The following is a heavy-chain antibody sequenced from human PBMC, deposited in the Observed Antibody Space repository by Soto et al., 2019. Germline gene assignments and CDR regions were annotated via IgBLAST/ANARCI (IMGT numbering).Heavy chain of an antibody. CDR3: ARVSAESPADYFHAMDV. CDR1: GDSVSSSSAA. J-gene: IGHJ6*02. D-gene: IGHD3-16*02. CDR2: TYYRSKWYN. V-gene: IGHV6-1*01. Sequence: SQTLSLTCAIFGDSVSSSSAAWNWIRQSPSRGLEWLGRTYYRSKWYNDYAVSVKSRININPDTSKNQFSLQLNSVTPEDTAVYYCARVSAESPADYFHAMDVWGQGTTVTAP.